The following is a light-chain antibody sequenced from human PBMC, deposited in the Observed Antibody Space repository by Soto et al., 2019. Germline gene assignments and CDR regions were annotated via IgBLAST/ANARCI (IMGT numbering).Light chain of an antibody. Sequence: QSVLTQPPSVSEAPRQRVTISCSGSSSNIGSNAVNWYQQLPGKAPKLLIYYDVLLPSGVSDRFSGSKSGTSASLAISGLQSEDEADYYCAAWDDSLNGVVFGGGTKVTVL. CDR1: SSNIGSNA. CDR2: YDV. CDR3: AAWDDSLNGVV. J-gene: IGLJ2*01. V-gene: IGLV1-36*01.